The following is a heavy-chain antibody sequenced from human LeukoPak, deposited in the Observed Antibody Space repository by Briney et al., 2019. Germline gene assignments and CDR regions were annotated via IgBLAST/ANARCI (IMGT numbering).Heavy chain of an antibody. CDR1: GGTFSSYA. CDR3: ARDRLPRRGSGYYFDY. CDR2: IIPIFGTA. Sequence: GASVKVSCKASGGTFSSYAISWVRQAPGQGLEWMGGIIPIFGTANYAQKFQGRVTITADESTSTAYMELSSLRSEDTAVYYCARDRLPRRGSGYYFDYWGQGTLVTVPS. D-gene: IGHD3-22*01. J-gene: IGHJ4*02. V-gene: IGHV1-69*13.